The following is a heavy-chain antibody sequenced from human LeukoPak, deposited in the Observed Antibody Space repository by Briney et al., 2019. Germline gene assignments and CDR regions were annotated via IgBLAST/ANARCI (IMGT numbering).Heavy chain of an antibody. CDR3: ARERSGWRTFDY. V-gene: IGHV4-59*01. CDR1: GGSISSYY. J-gene: IGHJ4*02. Sequence: SETLSLTCTVSGGSISSYYWSWIRQPPGKELEWIGYIYYSGSTNYNPSLKSRVTISVDTSKNQFSLKLRSVTAADTAVYYCARERSGWRTFDYWGQGTLVTVSS. D-gene: IGHD6-19*01. CDR2: IYYSGST.